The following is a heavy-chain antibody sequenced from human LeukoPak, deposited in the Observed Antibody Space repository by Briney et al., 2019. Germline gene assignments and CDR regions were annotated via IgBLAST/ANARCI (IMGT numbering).Heavy chain of an antibody. CDR2: IIPIFGTA. V-gene: IGHV1-69*13. CDR3: ARAGCLITGYSSSCWFDP. Sequence: GASVKVSCKASGGTFSSYAISWVRQAPGQGLEWMGGIIPIFGTANYAQKFQGRVTITADESTSTAYMELSSLRSEDTAVYYCARAGCLITGYSSSCWFDPWGQGTLVTVSS. CDR1: GGTFSSYA. D-gene: IGHD6-13*01. J-gene: IGHJ5*02.